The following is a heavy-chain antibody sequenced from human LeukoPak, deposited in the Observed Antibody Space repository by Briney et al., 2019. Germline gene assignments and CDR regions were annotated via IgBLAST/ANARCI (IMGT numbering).Heavy chain of an antibody. J-gene: IGHJ4*02. CDR2: ISAYNGDT. D-gene: IGHD6-13*01. V-gene: IGHV1-18*01. Sequence: GASVKVSCKASGYSFTTFGISWVRQAPGQGLEWMGWISAYNGDTMYAQKFQDRVTMTTDTSTNTAYMDLRSLTSDDTAVYYCGRDKAEAVYYFDYWGQGTLDTVSS. CDR1: GYSFTTFG. CDR3: GRDKAEAVYYFDY.